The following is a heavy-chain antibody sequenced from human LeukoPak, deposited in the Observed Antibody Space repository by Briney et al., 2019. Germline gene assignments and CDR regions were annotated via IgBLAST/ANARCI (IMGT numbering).Heavy chain of an antibody. Sequence: SETLSLTCAVYGGSFSGYYWSWIRQPPGKGLEWIGEINHSGSTNYNPSLKSRVTISVDTSKNQFSLKLSSVTAADTAVYYCARIGGINEGIQLWPLDYWGQGTLVTVSS. CDR2: INHSGST. J-gene: IGHJ4*02. CDR1: GGSFSGYY. D-gene: IGHD5-18*01. CDR3: ARIGGINEGIQLWPLDY. V-gene: IGHV4-34*01.